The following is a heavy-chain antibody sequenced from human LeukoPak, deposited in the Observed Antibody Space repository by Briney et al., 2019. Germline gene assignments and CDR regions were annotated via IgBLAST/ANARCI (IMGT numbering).Heavy chain of an antibody. CDR3: ARGRDGYNFLNRGEYYYFDY. Sequence: SETLSLTCTVSGGSISSYYWSWIRQPPGKGLEWIGYIYYSGSTNYNPSLKSRVTISVDTSKNQFSLRLNSVTAAGTAMYYCARGRDGYNFLNRGEYYYFDYWGQGTLITVSS. V-gene: IGHV4-59*08. CDR1: GGSISSYY. CDR2: IYYSGST. D-gene: IGHD5-24*01. J-gene: IGHJ4*02.